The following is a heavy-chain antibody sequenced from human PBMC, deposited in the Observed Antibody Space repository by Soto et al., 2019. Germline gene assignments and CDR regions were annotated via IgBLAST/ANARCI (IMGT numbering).Heavy chain of an antibody. D-gene: IGHD3-10*01. Sequence: PGGSLRLSCAASGFTFSSYDMHWVRQATGKGLAWVSATGTAGDTYYPGSVKGRFTISRENAKNSLYLKMNSPRAGATAVYYCARGGSGAFDIWGQGTMVTASS. CDR2: TGTAGDT. J-gene: IGHJ3*02. V-gene: IGHV3-13*01. CDR3: ARGGSGAFDI. CDR1: GFTFSSYD.